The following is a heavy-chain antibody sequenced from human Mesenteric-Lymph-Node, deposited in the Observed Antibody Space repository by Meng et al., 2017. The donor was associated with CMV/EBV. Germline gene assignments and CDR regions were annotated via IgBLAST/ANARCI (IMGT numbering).Heavy chain of an antibody. CDR1: GGSIISNTYY. D-gene: IGHD6-19*01. CDR2: IYSGGTT. V-gene: IGHV4-39*07. J-gene: IGHJ5*02. Sequence: GSLRLSCAVSGGSIISNTYYWGWIRQPPGKGLQWIATIYSGGTTYHNPPLKSRVTISIDTSKNQFSLNLSSVTAADTAVYYCATVSVAGNWFDPWGQGTLVTVSS. CDR3: ATVSVAGNWFDP.